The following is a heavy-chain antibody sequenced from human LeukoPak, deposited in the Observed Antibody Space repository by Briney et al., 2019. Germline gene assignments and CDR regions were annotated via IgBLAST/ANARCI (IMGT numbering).Heavy chain of an antibody. CDR2: ISYDGSNK. CDR1: GFTFSSYG. Sequence: GGSLRLSCAASGFTFSSYGMHWVRQAPGKGLEWVAVISYDGSNKYYADSVKGRFTIFRDSSKNTLYLQMNSLRAEDTAVYYCATTPDPMITFGGVIVMGFDYWGQGTLVTVSS. CDR3: ATTPDPMITFGGVIVMGFDY. J-gene: IGHJ4*02. D-gene: IGHD3-16*02. V-gene: IGHV3-30*03.